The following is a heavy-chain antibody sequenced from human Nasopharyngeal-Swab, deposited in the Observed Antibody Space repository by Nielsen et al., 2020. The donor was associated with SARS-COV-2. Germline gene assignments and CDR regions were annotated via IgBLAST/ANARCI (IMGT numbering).Heavy chain of an antibody. Sequence: WIRQPPGKGLEWVAVVSYDGRHKSYADSVKGRFTVSRDNSKNTMYLQMSSLRAEDTAIYYCAKSLRGVSLSFGYYYGLCVWGQGTTVTVSS. V-gene: IGHV3-30*18. J-gene: IGHJ6*02. CDR3: AKSLRGVSLSFGYYYGLCV. D-gene: IGHD3-10*01. CDR2: VSYDGRHK.